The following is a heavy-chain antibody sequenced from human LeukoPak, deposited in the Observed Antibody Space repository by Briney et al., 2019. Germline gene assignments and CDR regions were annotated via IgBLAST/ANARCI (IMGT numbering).Heavy chain of an antibody. CDR1: GFTFSSYA. Sequence: PGGSLRLSCAASGFTFSSYAMHWVRQAPGKGLEWVSLISWDGGSTYYADSVKGRFTISRDNSKNSLYLQMNSLRAEDTALYYCAKDGGDYSGSYSTPGDYYYYYMDVWGKGTTVTVSS. CDR2: ISWDGGST. J-gene: IGHJ6*03. CDR3: AKDGGDYSGSYSTPGDYYYYYMDV. V-gene: IGHV3-43D*03. D-gene: IGHD1-26*01.